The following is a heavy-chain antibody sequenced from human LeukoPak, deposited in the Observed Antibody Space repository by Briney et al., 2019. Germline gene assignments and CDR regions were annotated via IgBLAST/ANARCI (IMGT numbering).Heavy chain of an antibody. CDR2: IYSDGST. Sequence: GGSLRLSCAASGFTVSSSYMNWVRQAPGRGLEWVSVIYSDGSTYYADSVKGRFTISRDNSKSTLSLQMNSLRADDTAVYYCAKLRRWFGEWGAFDIWGQGTMVTVSS. J-gene: IGHJ3*02. CDR1: GFTVSSSY. V-gene: IGHV3-53*01. CDR3: AKLRRWFGEWGAFDI. D-gene: IGHD3-10*01.